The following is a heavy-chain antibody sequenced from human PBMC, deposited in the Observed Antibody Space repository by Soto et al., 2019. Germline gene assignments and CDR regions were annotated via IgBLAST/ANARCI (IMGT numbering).Heavy chain of an antibody. CDR1: GFTFSSYG. D-gene: IGHD4-17*01. CDR2: IWYDGRNK. Sequence: QVQLVESGGGVVQPGRSLRLSCAASGFTFSSYGMHWVRQAPGKGLEWVAVIWYDGRNKYYADSVKGRFTISRDNSKNTLYLQMNSLRAEDTAVYYCARPPIRSTTVTYYFDYWGQGTLVTVSS. V-gene: IGHV3-33*01. J-gene: IGHJ4*02. CDR3: ARPPIRSTTVTYYFDY.